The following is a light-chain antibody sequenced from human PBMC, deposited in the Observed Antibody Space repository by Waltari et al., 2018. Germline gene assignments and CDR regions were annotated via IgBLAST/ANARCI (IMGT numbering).Light chain of an antibody. J-gene: IGKJ3*01. Sequence: DVMLTQSPLFLPVTLGQPASISCRSTQSLENTDGNTYLDWFLQRPGQSPRRLIYKVSGRDAGVPDRFSGSVSGTNFTLKISRVEAEDVGVYYCLQAPITFGPGTRVDIK. CDR1: QSLENTDGNTY. CDR3: LQAPIT. V-gene: IGKV2-30*01. CDR2: KVS.